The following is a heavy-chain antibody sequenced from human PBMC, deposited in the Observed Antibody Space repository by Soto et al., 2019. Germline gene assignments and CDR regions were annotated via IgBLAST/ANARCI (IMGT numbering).Heavy chain of an antibody. CDR1: GGSISSYF. J-gene: IGHJ4*02. CDR3: ARGLRFLETDY. CDR2: IYYSGTT. V-gene: IGHV4-59*01. Sequence: SETLSLTCTVSGGSISSYFWSWIRQPPGKGLEWIGYIYYSGTTNYNPSLKSRVTISVDTPKNQFSLKLSSVTAADTAVYYCARGLRFLETDYWGQGTLVTVSS. D-gene: IGHD3-3*01.